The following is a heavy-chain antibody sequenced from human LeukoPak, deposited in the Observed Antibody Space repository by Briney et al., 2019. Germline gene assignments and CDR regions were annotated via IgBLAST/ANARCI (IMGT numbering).Heavy chain of an antibody. Sequence: PGGSLRLSCAASGFTFSSYAMSWVRQAPGKGLEWDSAISGSGGSTYYADSVKGRYTISRDNSKNTLYLQMNSLRAEDTAVYYCAKDLPVVPYYYYYMDVWGKGTTVTVSS. J-gene: IGHJ6*03. V-gene: IGHV3-23*01. D-gene: IGHD2-2*01. CDR2: ISGSGGST. CDR1: GFTFSSYA. CDR3: AKDLPVVPYYYYYMDV.